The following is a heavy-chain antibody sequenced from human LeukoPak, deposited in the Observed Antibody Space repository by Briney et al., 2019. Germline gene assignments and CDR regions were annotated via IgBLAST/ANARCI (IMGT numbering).Heavy chain of an antibody. Sequence: SQTLSLTCTVSGGSISSGGYYWSWIRQHPEKGLEWIGYIYYSGSTYYNPSLKSRVTISVDTSKNQFSLKLSSVTAADTAVYYCARERSYGSGSSNFDYWGQGTLVTVSS. CDR3: ARERSYGSGSSNFDY. D-gene: IGHD3-10*01. J-gene: IGHJ4*02. V-gene: IGHV4-31*03. CDR2: IYYSGST. CDR1: GGSISSGGYY.